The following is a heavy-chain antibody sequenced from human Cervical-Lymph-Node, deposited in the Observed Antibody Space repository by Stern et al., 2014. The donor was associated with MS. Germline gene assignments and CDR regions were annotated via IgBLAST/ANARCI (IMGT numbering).Heavy chain of an antibody. CDR3: ARGGHLWSLRGDY. Sequence: MQLVESGGGVVQPGASLRLSCAASGFSISTSGMHWVRQAPGKGLEWVAVISYDGNNQYHADSVKGRFTVSRDNSQNTLYLHLNSLRPGDTAVYYCARGGHLWSLRGDYWGQGTLVIVSS. J-gene: IGHJ4*02. V-gene: IGHV3-30*03. D-gene: IGHD5-18*01. CDR2: ISYDGNNQ. CDR1: GFSISTSG.